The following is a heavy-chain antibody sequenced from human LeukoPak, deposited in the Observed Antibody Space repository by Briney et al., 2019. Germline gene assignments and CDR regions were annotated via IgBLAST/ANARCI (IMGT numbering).Heavy chain of an antibody. J-gene: IGHJ3*02. CDR1: GFSFSRYW. V-gene: IGHV3-7*01. CDR2: TREDGGER. D-gene: IGHD2-21*01. CDR3: ARVARLGDAFDI. Sequence: GGSLRLSCAASGFSFSRYWITWVRQAPGKGLEWVANTREDGGERYYVDSVKGRFTISRDNAKNSLYLQINSLRVEDTAVYYCARVARLGDAFDIWGQGTMVTVSS.